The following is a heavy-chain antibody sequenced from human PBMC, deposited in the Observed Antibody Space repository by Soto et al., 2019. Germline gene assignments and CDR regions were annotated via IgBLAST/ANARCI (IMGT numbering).Heavy chain of an antibody. CDR2: INHSGST. Sequence: QVHLQQWGAGLLKSSETLSLTCAVYGGSFRDYYWSWVRQPPGKGLEWIGQINHSGSTNYNPSPKRRVTISVDTSKNQFSLKLSSVTAADTAVYYCARTSRFDSWGQGTLVTVSS. J-gene: IGHJ4*02. D-gene: IGHD6-6*01. CDR3: ARTSRFDS. V-gene: IGHV4-34*01. CDR1: GGSFRDYY.